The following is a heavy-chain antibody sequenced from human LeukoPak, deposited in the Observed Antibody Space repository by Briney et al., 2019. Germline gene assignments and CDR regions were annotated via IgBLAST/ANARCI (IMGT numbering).Heavy chain of an antibody. CDR1: GGSISSYY. CDR3: ARVPGWLSPYYFDY. J-gene: IGHJ4*02. V-gene: IGHV4-39*07. Sequence: SETLSLTCTVSGGSISSYYWGWIRQPPGKGLEWIGSGYYSGSTYYNTSLKSRVTISVDTSKNQFSLKLSSVTAADTAVYYCARVPGWLSPYYFDYWGQGTLVTVSS. D-gene: IGHD3-22*01. CDR2: GYYSGST.